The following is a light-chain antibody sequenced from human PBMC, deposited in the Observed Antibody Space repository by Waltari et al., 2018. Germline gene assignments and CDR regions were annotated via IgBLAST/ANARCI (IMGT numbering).Light chain of an antibody. CDR2: EVT. V-gene: IGLV2-14*01. J-gene: IGLJ3*02. Sequence: QSALTQPASVSGSPGQSITIPCTGTSSDIGFYNYVTCYQQHPGKAPKLMIYEVTKRPSGVSNRFSGSKSGHTASLTISGLQAEDEADYYCSSYTTRSTWVFGGGTKLTVL. CDR1: SSDIGFYNY. CDR3: SSYTTRSTWV.